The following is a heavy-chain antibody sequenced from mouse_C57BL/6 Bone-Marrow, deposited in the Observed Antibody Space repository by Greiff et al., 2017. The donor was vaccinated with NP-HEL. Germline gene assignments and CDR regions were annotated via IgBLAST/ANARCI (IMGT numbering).Heavy chain of an antibody. CDR2: IYPGNSDT. Sequence: EVQLQQSGTVLARPGASVKMSCKTSGYTFTSYWMHWVKQRPGQGLEWIGAIYPGNSDTSYNQKFQGKAKLTAVTSASTAYMELSSLTNEDSAVYYCKGGYDFAYWGQGTLVTVSA. CDR1: GYTFTSYW. V-gene: IGHV1-5*01. J-gene: IGHJ3*01. D-gene: IGHD2-2*01. CDR3: KGGYDFAY.